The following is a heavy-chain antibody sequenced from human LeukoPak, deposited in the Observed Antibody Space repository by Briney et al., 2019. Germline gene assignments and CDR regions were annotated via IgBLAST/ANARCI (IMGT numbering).Heavy chain of an antibody. Sequence: SQTLSLTCSGSGGSISSGSYYWSSIRQPAGKGLEWIGRIYTSGSTNYNPSLKSRVTISVDTSKNQFSLKLNSVTAADTAVYYCARVGAFIVAIAPNFDYWGQGTLVTVSS. J-gene: IGHJ4*02. CDR2: IYTSGST. D-gene: IGHD5-12*01. CDR3: ARVGAFIVAIAPNFDY. V-gene: IGHV4-61*02. CDR1: GGSISSGSYY.